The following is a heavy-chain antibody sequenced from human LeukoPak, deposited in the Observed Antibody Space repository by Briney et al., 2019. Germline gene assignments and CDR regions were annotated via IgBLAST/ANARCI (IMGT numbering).Heavy chain of an antibody. Sequence: SQTLSLTCAISGDSVSSNSVTWNWIRQSPSRGLEWLGRTYYRSTWYNDYAVSVRGRITVNPDTSKNQFSLHLNSVTPEDTAVYCCARRLTQYDCFDPWGQGILVTVSS. CDR1: GDSVSSNSVT. D-gene: IGHD2-2*01. J-gene: IGHJ5*02. CDR2: TYYRSTWYN. V-gene: IGHV6-1*01. CDR3: ARRLTQYDCFDP.